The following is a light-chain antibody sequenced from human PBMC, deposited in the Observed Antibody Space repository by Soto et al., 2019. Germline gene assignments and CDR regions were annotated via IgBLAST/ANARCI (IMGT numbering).Light chain of an antibody. Sequence: IVMTQSPATLSVSPGERATLSCRARQSVSSNLAWYQQKPGQAPRLLIYGASTRATGIPARFSGSGSGTEFTLTISSLQSEDFAVYYCQQYNNWLLWTFGQGTKVEIK. J-gene: IGKJ1*01. V-gene: IGKV3-15*01. CDR1: QSVSSN. CDR2: GAS. CDR3: QQYNNWLLWT.